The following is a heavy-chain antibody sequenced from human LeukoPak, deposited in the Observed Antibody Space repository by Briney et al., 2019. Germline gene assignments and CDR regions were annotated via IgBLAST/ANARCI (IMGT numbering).Heavy chain of an antibody. J-gene: IGHJ4*02. Sequence: PGRSLRLSCAASGFTFSTYAMHWFRQAPGKGLEWVAVMSYDGGTKYYADSVKGRFTISRDNSKNTLYLQLNSLRAEDTAVYYCMRGGTDDYWGQGTLVTVSS. CDR3: MRGGTDDY. D-gene: IGHD3-16*01. CDR1: GFTFSTYA. V-gene: IGHV3-30*01. CDR2: MSYDGGTK.